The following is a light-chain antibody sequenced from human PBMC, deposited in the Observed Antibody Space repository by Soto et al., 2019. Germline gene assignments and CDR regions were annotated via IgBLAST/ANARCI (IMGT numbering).Light chain of an antibody. J-gene: IGKJ4*01. CDR1: QSIRSH. V-gene: IGKV1-27*01. CDR2: AAA. CDR3: LKCGSATFT. Sequence: DIQMTQSPSSLSASVGDRVTITCRASQSIRSHLNWYQQKPGKAPKLLIYAAATLQSGVPSRFSGSGSGTDCTLTISSLQPEDVATDYCLKCGSATFTFGGGTKVDIK.